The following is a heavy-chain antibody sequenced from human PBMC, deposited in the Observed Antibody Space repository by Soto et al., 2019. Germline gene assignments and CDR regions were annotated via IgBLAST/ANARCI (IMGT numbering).Heavy chain of an antibody. J-gene: IGHJ4*02. D-gene: IGHD1-26*01. V-gene: IGHV3-74*01. Sequence: EVQLVESGGGLVQPGGSLRLSCAAPGMTFSNLRMHWVRQAPGKGLVWVSLISRDGSNTDYADSVKGRFTISRDNAKSTLYLQMIRLRVEDTAVYYCTPLGGELPHRDYWGQGTLVTVSS. CDR1: GMTFSNLR. CDR3: TPLGGELPHRDY. CDR2: ISRDGSNT.